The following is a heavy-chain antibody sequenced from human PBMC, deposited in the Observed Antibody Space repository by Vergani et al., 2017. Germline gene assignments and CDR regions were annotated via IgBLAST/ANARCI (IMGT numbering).Heavy chain of an antibody. V-gene: IGHV4-4*03. CDR3: ASNGYYCLDY. D-gene: IGHD3-22*01. Sequence: QVQLQESGPGLVKPPGTLSLTCAVSGGSISGTNRWSWVRQSPGKGLEWSGEIYHSGSTNYNPSLKSRVTIVVDKSKNQFSLKLISVTAADTAVYYCASNGYYCLDYWGRGTLVTVSS. J-gene: IGHJ4*02. CDR2: IYHSGST. CDR1: GGSISGTNR.